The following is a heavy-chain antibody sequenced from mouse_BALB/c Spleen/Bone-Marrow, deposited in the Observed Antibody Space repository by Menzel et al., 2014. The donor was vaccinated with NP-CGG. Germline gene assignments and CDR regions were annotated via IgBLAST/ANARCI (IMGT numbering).Heavy chain of an antibody. CDR3: ARYGNYGDYFDY. CDR2: INPSTGYT. V-gene: IGHV1-7*01. D-gene: IGHD2-1*01. CDR1: GYTFTSYW. Sequence: VQLQQSGAELAKPGASVKMSCKASGYTFTSYWMRWVKQRPGQGLEWIGYINPSTGYTEYNQKFKDKATLTADKSSSTAYMQLSSLTSEDSAVYYCARYGNYGDYFDYWGQGTTLTVSS. J-gene: IGHJ2*01.